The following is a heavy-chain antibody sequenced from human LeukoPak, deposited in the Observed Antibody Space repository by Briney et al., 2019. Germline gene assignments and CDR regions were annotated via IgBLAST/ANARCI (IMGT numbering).Heavy chain of an antibody. CDR2: ISAYNGNT. CDR3: ARDVDTAMVTRYYYYGMDV. V-gene: IGHV1-18*01. D-gene: IGHD5-18*01. Sequence: GASVEVSCKASGYTFTSYGINWVRQAPGQGLEWMGWISAYNGNTNYAQKLQGRVTMTTDTSTSTAYMELRSLRSDDTAVYYCARDVDTAMVTRYYYYGMDVWGQGTTVTVSS. J-gene: IGHJ6*02. CDR1: GYTFTSYG.